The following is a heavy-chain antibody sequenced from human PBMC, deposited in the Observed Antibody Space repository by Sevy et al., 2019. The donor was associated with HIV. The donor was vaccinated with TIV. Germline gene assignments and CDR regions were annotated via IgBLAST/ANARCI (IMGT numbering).Heavy chain of an antibody. CDR1: GFTFSSFR. CDR2: IRQDGNEI. Sequence: GGSLRLSCKASGFTFSSFRMQWVRQAPGKGLEWVANIRQDGNEIYYGDSVKGRFTISRDNAKNALYLQMDGLRAEDTGLYYCARRYFDLWGQGTLVTVSS. V-gene: IGHV3-7*01. J-gene: IGHJ4*02. CDR3: ARRYFDL.